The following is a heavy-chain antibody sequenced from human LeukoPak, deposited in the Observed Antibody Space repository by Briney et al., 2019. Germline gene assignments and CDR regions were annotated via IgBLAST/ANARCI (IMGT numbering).Heavy chain of an antibody. Sequence: SETLSLICTVSGGSISSYYWSWIRQPPGKGLEWIGYIYYSGSTNYNPSLKSRVTISVDTSKNQFSLKLSSVTAADTAVYYCARVAHSGLYYYYMDVWGKGTTVTVSS. CDR1: GGSISSYY. V-gene: IGHV4-59*01. D-gene: IGHD3-10*01. CDR2: IYYSGST. CDR3: ARVAHSGLYYYYMDV. J-gene: IGHJ6*03.